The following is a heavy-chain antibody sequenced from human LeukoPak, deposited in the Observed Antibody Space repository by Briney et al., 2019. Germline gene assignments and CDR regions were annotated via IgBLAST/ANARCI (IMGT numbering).Heavy chain of an antibody. CDR3: AKDLMRDRWFGES. Sequence: PGGSLRLFCAASGFTFSYYGFHWVRQAPGKGLEWVSFIRFDGHDKFYAETVKGRFTISKDTSRNTLYLQMNSLRPEDTAVYYCAKDLMRDRWFGESWGQGTLVTVSS. CDR2: IRFDGHDK. D-gene: IGHD3-10*01. V-gene: IGHV3-30*02. J-gene: IGHJ5*02. CDR1: GFTFSYYG.